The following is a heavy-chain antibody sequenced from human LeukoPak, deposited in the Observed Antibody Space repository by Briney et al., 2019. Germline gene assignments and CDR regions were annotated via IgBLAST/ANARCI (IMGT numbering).Heavy chain of an antibody. D-gene: IGHD6-6*01. V-gene: IGHV1-2*06. J-gene: IGHJ4*02. Sequence: GASVKVSCKASGYTFTGYYMHWVRQAPGQGLEWMGRINPNSGGTNYAQKFQGRVTMTRDTSISTAYMELSRLRSDDTAVYYCAKAIHSSSSGVVDYWGQGTLVTVSS. CDR3: AKAIHSSSSGVVDY. CDR1: GYTFTGYY. CDR2: INPNSGGT.